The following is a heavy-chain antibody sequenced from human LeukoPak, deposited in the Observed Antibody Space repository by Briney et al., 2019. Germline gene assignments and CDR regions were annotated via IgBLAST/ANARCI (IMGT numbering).Heavy chain of an antibody. CDR3: ASPMVRGVG. CDR1: GFVFTTYY. J-gene: IGHJ4*02. CDR2: TNQDGTEK. Sequence: TGGSLRLSCAASGFVFTTYYMGWVRQAPGKGLEWVANTNQDGTEKYYVDSVKGRFTISRDNAKNSLYLQMNSLRAEDTAVYYCASPMVRGVGWGQGTLVTVSS. V-gene: IGHV3-7*01. D-gene: IGHD3-10*01.